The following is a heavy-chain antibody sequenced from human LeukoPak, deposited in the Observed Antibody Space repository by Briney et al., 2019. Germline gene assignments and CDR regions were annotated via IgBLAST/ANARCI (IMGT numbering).Heavy chain of an antibody. CDR3: ARVFESSWYIY. CDR1: GGSISSSSYY. D-gene: IGHD6-13*01. V-gene: IGHV4-39*07. Sequence: SETLSLTCTVSGGSISSSSYYWGWIRQPPGKGLEWIGSIYYSGSTYYNPSLKSRVTISVDTSKNQFSLKLSSVTAADTAVCYCARVFESSWYIYWGQGTLVTVSS. CDR2: IYYSGST. J-gene: IGHJ4*02.